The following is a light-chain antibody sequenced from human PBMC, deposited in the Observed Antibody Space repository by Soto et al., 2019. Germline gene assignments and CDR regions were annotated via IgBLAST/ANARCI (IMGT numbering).Light chain of an antibody. V-gene: IGKV3-11*01. J-gene: IGKJ2*01. CDR2: DAT. CDR3: HHRDDRPPMYT. CDR1: QSIGIQ. Sequence: VLTQSPATLSSPPGARVTLSCRARQSIGIQLTWYQQRPGRAPRLLMYDATHRATGVPARFSASGFGTDFSLTISSLEPEDFAVYYCHHRDDRPPMYTFGQGTKLEIK.